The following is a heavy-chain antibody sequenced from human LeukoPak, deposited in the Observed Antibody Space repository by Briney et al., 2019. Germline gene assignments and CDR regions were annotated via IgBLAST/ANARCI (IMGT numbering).Heavy chain of an antibody. CDR1: GFTFSSYW. J-gene: IGHJ4*02. CDR2: IKQDGSEK. V-gene: IGHV3-7*01. Sequence: GGSLRLSCAASGFTFSSYWMSWVRQAPGKGLEWVANIKQDGSEKYYVDFVKGRFTISRDNAKNSLYLQMNSLRAEDTAVYYCARGARSGYAKYWGQGTLVTVSS. D-gene: IGHD5-12*01. CDR3: ARGARSGYAKY.